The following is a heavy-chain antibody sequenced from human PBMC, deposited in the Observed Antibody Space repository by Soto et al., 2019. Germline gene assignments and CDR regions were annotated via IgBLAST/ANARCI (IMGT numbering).Heavy chain of an antibody. Sequence: QVQLVQSGAEVTKPGSSVKVSCKASGGTFSSYAISWVRQATGQGLAWMGGIIPIFGTANYAQKFQGRVTITADQSTSTAYMELSSLRSEDTAVYYCAGWEGGTTVTIYYYYGMDVWGQGTTVTVSS. D-gene: IGHD4-4*01. CDR1: GGTFSSYA. CDR2: IIPIFGTA. CDR3: AGWEGGTTVTIYYYYGMDV. J-gene: IGHJ6*02. V-gene: IGHV1-69*01.